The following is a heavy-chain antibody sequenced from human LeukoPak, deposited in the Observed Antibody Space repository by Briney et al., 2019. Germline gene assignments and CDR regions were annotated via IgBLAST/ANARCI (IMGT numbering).Heavy chain of an antibody. CDR1: GFTVSGSA. D-gene: IGHD3-22*01. CDR2: IRSRADSYAT. V-gene: IGHV3-73*01. J-gene: IGHJ4*02. Sequence: GVSLRLSCAASGFTVSGSAVHWVRQASGKGLEWVGRIRSRADSYATAYSASVKGRFAISRDDSKNTAYLQMNSLKTDDTAVYYCTLTPLIGVVNWGQGTLVTVSS. CDR3: TLTPLIGVVN.